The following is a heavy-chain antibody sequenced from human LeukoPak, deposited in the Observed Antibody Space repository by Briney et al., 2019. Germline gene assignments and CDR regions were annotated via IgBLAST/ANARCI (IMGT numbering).Heavy chain of an antibody. CDR3: ARVYRYFDWLLFDY. CDR1: GFMFSSYE. CDR2: IYSGGST. J-gene: IGHJ4*02. Sequence: GGSLRLSCAASGFMFSSYEVNWVRQAPGKGLEWVSVIYSGGSTYYADSVKGRFTISRDNSKNTLYPQMNSLRAEDTAVYYCARVYRYFDWLLFDYWGQGTLVTVSS. V-gene: IGHV3-53*01. D-gene: IGHD3-9*01.